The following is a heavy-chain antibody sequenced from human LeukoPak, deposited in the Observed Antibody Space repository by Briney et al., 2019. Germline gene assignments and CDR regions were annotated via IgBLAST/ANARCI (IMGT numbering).Heavy chain of an antibody. CDR1: GSMFSNKW. Sequence: PGGSLRLSCAASGSMFSNKWMSWVREAPGKGLEWVANIKHDGSEAHYVDSVKGRFTISRDNAKNSLSLQMNSLNVDDTGVYFCTRDALFGSGRTHLDFWSQGTLVSVSS. V-gene: IGHV3-7*04. D-gene: IGHD3-10*01. CDR2: IKHDGSEA. CDR3: TRDALFGSGRTHLDF. J-gene: IGHJ4*02.